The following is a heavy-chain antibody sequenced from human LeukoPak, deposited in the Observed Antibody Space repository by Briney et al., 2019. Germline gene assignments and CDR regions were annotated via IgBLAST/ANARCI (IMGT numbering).Heavy chain of an antibody. CDR3: ASGTGSYRRNWFDP. CDR1: GGTFSSYA. CDR2: IIPIFCTA. D-gene: IGHD3-16*02. V-gene: IGHV1-69*13. Sequence: VASVKVSCKASGGTFSSYAISWVRQASAQGLECMRGIIPIFCTANYAQKFQGRVTITADESTGTAYMELSSLRSEDTAVYYCASGTGSYRRNWFDPWGQGTLVTVSS. J-gene: IGHJ5*02.